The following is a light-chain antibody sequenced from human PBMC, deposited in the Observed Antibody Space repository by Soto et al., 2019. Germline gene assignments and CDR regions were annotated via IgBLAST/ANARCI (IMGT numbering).Light chain of an antibody. Sequence: QSALTQPPSVSGAPGQRVTISCTGISSNIGAGYVVHWYQQLPGTAPKLLIYGNSNRPSGVPDRFSGSKSGTSASLAITGLQAEDEADYYCQSYDSSLSGWVFGGGTTLTVL. CDR2: GNS. CDR3: QSYDSSLSGWV. J-gene: IGLJ3*02. V-gene: IGLV1-40*01. CDR1: SSNIGAGYV.